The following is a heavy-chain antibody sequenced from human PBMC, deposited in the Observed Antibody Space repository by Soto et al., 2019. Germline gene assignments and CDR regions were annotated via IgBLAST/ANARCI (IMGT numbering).Heavy chain of an antibody. CDR2: IGTAGDT. D-gene: IGHD2-21*01. CDR1: GFTFSSYD. J-gene: IGHJ6*02. V-gene: IGHV3-13*01. Sequence: GGSLRLSCAASGFTFSSYDMHWVRQATGKGLEWVSAIGTAGDTYYPGSVKGRFTISRENAKNSLYLQMNSLRAEDTAVYYCARPLGKNPPGDCVGDSTSTYNGMHARGHGPTVTV. CDR3: ARPLGKNPPGDCVGDSTSTYNGMHA.